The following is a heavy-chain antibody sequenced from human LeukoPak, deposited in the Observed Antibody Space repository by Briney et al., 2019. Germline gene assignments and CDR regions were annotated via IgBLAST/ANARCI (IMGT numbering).Heavy chain of an antibody. CDR2: SSPRGAL. CDR1: GGSFSGAY. J-gene: IGHJ5*02. Sequence: SETLSLTCAVCGGSFSGAYWTWIRQTPRTGHDLIWESSPRGALIGYNPSLKGRATIFVDSSKKQFSLRLTSVTAADTGIYYCARVPDVTARPCDTWGAGTVVIVSS. D-gene: IGHD2-21*02. CDR3: ARVPDVTARPCDT. V-gene: IGHV4-34*01.